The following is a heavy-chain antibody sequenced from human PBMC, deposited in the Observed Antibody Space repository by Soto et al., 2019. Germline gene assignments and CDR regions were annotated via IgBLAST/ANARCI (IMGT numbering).Heavy chain of an antibody. D-gene: IGHD2-2*02. CDR1: GGSISSCDYY. V-gene: IGHV4-30-4*01. CDR2: IDYSVST. CDR3: ARAYPVVTDV. Sequence: QVQLPESGPGLVKPSQTLSLTCTVSGGSISSCDYYWSWIRQPPGKGLEWIGYIDYSVSTYYNPSLKRRFTISVATSKSQFSLKLSAVTAADQAVYYCARAYPVVTDVWGQGTTVTVSS. J-gene: IGHJ6*02.